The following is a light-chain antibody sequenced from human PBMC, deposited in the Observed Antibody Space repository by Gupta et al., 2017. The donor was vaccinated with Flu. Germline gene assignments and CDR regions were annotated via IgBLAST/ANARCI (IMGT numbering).Light chain of an antibody. V-gene: IGLV1-44*01. J-gene: IGLJ1*01. Sequence: QSVLAPPPSASGTPGQRVTISCSGSSSNIGSNTVNWYQQVPSAAPKLLIYGNNQRPSGVPDRFSGSKSGTSASLAISGLQSEDEADYYCAAWDDSLNGHYVFGTGTRVTVL. CDR2: GNN. CDR3: AAWDDSLNGHYV. CDR1: SSNIGSNT.